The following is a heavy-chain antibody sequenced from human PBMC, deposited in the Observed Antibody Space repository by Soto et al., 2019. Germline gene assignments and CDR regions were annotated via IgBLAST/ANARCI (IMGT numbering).Heavy chain of an antibody. V-gene: IGHV4-31*03. CDR3: ARSVFP. Sequence: SETQSLTCSVSGGYIRSGDYYWTWIRQHPGKGLEWIGYIYYSGFTYYNPSLKSRVTISVDTSKNQFSLKLSSVTAADTAVYYCARSVFPWGQGTLVTVSS. CDR1: GGYIRSGDYY. CDR2: IYYSGFT. J-gene: IGHJ5*02.